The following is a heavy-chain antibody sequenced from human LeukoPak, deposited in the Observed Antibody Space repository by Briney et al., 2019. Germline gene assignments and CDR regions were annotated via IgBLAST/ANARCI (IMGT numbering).Heavy chain of an antibody. V-gene: IGHV3-74*01. CDR2: INGDGIAI. CDR1: GFNFSSHW. J-gene: IGHJ4*02. CDR3: ARGGSPFY. D-gene: IGHD3-10*01. Sequence: PGGALKLSFGGSGFNFSSHWLHWVRQVSGEGLEWGARINGDGIAINYAASVKGRITSSRDNAKNTVYLQMNSLRVEDTAVFYCARGGSPFYWGRGTPVTVSS.